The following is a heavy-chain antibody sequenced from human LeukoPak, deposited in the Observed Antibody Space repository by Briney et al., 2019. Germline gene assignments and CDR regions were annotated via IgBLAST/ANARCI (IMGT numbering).Heavy chain of an antibody. V-gene: IGHV3-30-3*01. CDR2: ISYDGSNK. CDR1: GFTLSSYA. D-gene: IGHD5-12*01. Sequence: GGSLRLSCAASGFTLSSYAMHGVRQAPGKGLEWVAVISYDGSNKYYADSVKGRFTISRDNSKNTLYLQMNSLRAEDTAVYYCARCIANIGATILDYWGQGTLVTVSS. CDR3: ARCIANIGATILDY. J-gene: IGHJ4*02.